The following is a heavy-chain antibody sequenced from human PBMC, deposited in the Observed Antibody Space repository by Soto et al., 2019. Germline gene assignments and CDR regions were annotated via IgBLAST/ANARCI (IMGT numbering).Heavy chain of an antibody. D-gene: IGHD6-25*01. Sequence: SETLSLTCAVSSGSISSSNWWSWVRQPPGKGLEWIGEIYHSGSTNYNPSLKSRVTISVDKSKNQFSLKLSSVTAADTAVYYCARDTRTPYSSVYWGQGTLVTVSS. CDR3: ARDTRTPYSSVY. V-gene: IGHV4-4*02. J-gene: IGHJ4*02. CDR2: IYHSGST. CDR1: SGSISSSNW.